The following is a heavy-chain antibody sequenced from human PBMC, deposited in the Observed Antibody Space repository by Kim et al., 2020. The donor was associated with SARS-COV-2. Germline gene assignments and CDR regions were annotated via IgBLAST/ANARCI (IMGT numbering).Heavy chain of an antibody. CDR2: GNT. CDR3: ASGPPSILY. Sequence: GNTGYAQKFQGRVTMTRNTSISTAYMELSSLRSEDTVVYYCASGPPSILYWGQGTLVTVSS. J-gene: IGHJ4*02. V-gene: IGHV1-8*01. D-gene: IGHD2-21*01.